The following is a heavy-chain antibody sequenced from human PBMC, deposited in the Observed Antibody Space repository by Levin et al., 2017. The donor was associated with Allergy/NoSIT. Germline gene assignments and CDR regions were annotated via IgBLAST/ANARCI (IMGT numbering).Heavy chain of an antibody. Sequence: PSETLSLTCAVSGGSISSGGYSWSWLRQPPGTGLEWIGNIYLSGSTYYNPSLKSLVTISVDRSKNQFSLNLSSVTAADTAVYYCARVAGYSYGYYFDYWGQGTLVTVSS. CDR2: IYLSGST. CDR3: ARVAGYSYGYYFDY. CDR1: GGSISSGGYS. D-gene: IGHD5-18*01. V-gene: IGHV4-30-2*01. J-gene: IGHJ4*02.